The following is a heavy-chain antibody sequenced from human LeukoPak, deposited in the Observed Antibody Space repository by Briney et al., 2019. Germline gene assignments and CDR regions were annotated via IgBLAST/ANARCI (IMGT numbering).Heavy chain of an antibody. J-gene: IGHJ4*02. Sequence: GGSLRLSCAASGFTFSSYWMSWVRQAPGKGLEWVSSISSSSSYIYYADSVKGRFTISRDNAKNSLYLQMNSLRAEDTAVYYCVVVVPADSYFDYWGQGTLVTVSS. CDR3: VVVVPADSYFDY. D-gene: IGHD2-2*01. V-gene: IGHV3-21*01. CDR1: GFTFSSYW. CDR2: ISSSSSYI.